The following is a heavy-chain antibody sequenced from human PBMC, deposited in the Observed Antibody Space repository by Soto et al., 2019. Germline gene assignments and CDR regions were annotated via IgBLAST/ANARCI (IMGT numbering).Heavy chain of an antibody. CDR1: GGTFSGYA. J-gene: IGHJ4*02. V-gene: IGHV1-69*13. CDR3: ARESRYCSGGSCYFLPGIDY. Sequence: EASVKVSCKASGGTFSGYAISWVRQAPGQGLEWMGGIIPIFGTANYAQKFQGRVTITADESTSTAYMELSSLRSEDTAVYYCARESRYCSGGSCYFLPGIDYWGQGTLVTVSS. CDR2: IIPIFGTA. D-gene: IGHD2-15*01.